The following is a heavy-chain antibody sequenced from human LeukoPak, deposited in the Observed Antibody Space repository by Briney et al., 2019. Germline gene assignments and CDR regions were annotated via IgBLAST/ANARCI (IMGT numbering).Heavy chain of an antibody. D-gene: IGHD3-3*01. Sequence: TGGSLRLSCAASGFTFSSYSMNWVRQAPGKGLEWVSYISSSSSTIYYADSVKGRFTISRDNAKNSLYLQMNSLRAEDTAVYYCARDLAFWSGYMSWGQGTMVTVSS. V-gene: IGHV3-48*01. CDR2: ISSSSSTI. CDR1: GFTFSSYS. CDR3: ARDLAFWSGYMS. J-gene: IGHJ3*01.